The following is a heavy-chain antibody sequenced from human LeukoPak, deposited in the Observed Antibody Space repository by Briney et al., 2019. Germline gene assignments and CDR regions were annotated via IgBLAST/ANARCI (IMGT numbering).Heavy chain of an antibody. Sequence: ASVKVSCKASGYTFTSYGISWVRQAPGQGLEWMGWISAYNGNTNYAQKFQGRVTMTRDTSISTAYMEPSRLRSDDTAVYYCARGYGDHGFDYWGQGTLVTVSS. CDR2: ISAYNGNT. J-gene: IGHJ4*02. V-gene: IGHV1-18*01. CDR3: ARGYGDHGFDY. CDR1: GYTFTSYG. D-gene: IGHD4-17*01.